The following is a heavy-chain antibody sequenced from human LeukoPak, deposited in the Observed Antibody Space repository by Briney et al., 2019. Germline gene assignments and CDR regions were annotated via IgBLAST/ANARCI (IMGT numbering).Heavy chain of an antibody. J-gene: IGHJ4*02. CDR3: ARGGFYCGGDCYVDY. D-gene: IGHD2-21*02. CDR2: INHSGST. V-gene: IGHV4-34*01. Sequence: SETLSLTCAVYGGSFSPYYWSWIRQPPGKGLEWIGEINHSGSTNYNPSLKSRVTISVDASKNQFSLRLSSVTAADTAVYYCARGGFYCGGDCYVDYWGRGALVTVSS. CDR1: GGSFSPYY.